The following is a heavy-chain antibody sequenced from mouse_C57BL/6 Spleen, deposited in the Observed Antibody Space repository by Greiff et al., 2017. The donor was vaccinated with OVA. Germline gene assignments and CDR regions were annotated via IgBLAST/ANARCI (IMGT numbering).Heavy chain of an antibody. V-gene: IGHV1-82*01. J-gene: IGHJ4*01. CDR3: ARGGAYYSNYEAMDY. Sequence: QVQLQQSGPELVKPGASVKISCKASGYAFSSSWMNWVKQRPGKGLEWIGRIYPGDGDTTYNGKFKGKATLTADNSSSTAYMQLSSLTSEDSAVYFCARGGAYYSNYEAMDYWGQGTSVTVSS. CDR1: GYAFSSSW. CDR2: IYPGDGDT. D-gene: IGHD2-5*01.